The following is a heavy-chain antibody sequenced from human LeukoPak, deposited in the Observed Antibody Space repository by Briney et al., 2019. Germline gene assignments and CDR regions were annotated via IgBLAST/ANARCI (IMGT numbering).Heavy chain of an antibody. CDR2: TSGSGGST. Sequence: QPGGSLRLSCAASGFTFSSYAMSWVRQAPGKGLEWVSATSGSGGSTYYADSVKGRFTISRDNSKNALYLQMNSLRAEDTAMYYCARVPYNITTAGTRYWYFDLWGRGTLVTVSS. CDR3: ARVPYNITTAGTRYWYFDL. CDR1: GFTFSSYA. J-gene: IGHJ2*01. D-gene: IGHD6-13*01. V-gene: IGHV3-23*01.